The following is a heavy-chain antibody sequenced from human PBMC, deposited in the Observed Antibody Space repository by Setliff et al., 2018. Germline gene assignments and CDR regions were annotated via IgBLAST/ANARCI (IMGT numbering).Heavy chain of an antibody. CDR3: ARADCSSTSCYAGIYYYYMDV. J-gene: IGHJ6*03. D-gene: IGHD2-2*01. CDR2: IIPILGIA. V-gene: IGHV1-69*10. CDR1: GGTFSSYA. Sequence: SVKVSCKASGGTFSSYAISWVRQAPGQGLEWMGGIIPILGIANYAQKFQGRVTITADKSTSTAYMELSSLRSEDTAVYYCARADCSSTSCYAGIYYYYMDVWGKGTTVTVSS.